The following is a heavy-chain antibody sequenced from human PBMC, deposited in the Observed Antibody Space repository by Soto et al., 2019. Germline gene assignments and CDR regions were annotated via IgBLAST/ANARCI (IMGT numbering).Heavy chain of an antibody. V-gene: IGHV1-18*01. D-gene: IGHD1-26*01. CDR2: ISAYNGNT. Sequence: ASVKVSCKASGYTFTSYGISWVRQAPGQGLEWMGRISAYNGNTNYAQKLQGRVTMTTATSTSTAYMELRSLRSDETAVDYGARDPVSGSYLFGYWGQGTLVTVSS. CDR1: GYTFTSYG. CDR3: ARDPVSGSYLFGY. J-gene: IGHJ4*02.